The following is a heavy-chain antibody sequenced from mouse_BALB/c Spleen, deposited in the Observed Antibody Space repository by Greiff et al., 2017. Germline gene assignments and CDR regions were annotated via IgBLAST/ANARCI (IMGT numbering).Heavy chain of an antibody. Sequence: VQLQQSGAELVRPGTSVKVSCKASGYAFTNYLIEWVKQRPGQGLEWIGVINPGCGGTNYNEKFKGKATLTADKSSSTAYMQLSSLTSDDSAVYFCARSTMPAWFAYWGQGTLVTVSA. J-gene: IGHJ3*01. V-gene: IGHV1-54*03. D-gene: IGHD2-1*01. CDR2: INPGCGGT. CDR3: ARSTMPAWFAY. CDR1: GYAFTNYL.